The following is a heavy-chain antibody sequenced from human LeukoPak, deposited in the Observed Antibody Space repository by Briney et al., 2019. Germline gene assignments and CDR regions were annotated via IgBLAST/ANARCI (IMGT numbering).Heavy chain of an antibody. D-gene: IGHD4-17*01. V-gene: IGHV4-39*01. Sequence: PSETLSLTCTVSGGSISSSSYYWGWIRQPPGKGLMRNGSIYYSGDTYNNTSHQSRVTISVDTYKNQFSLKLSSVTAADTAVYYCARHSGMTTVTAYLDCWGQGTQVTVSS. J-gene: IGHJ4*02. CDR2: IYYSGDT. CDR3: ARHSGMTTVTAYLDC. CDR1: GGSISSSSYY.